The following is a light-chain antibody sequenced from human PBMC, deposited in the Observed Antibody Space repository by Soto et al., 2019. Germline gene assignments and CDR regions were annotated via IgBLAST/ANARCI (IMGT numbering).Light chain of an antibody. V-gene: IGKV1-5*01. J-gene: IGKJ1*01. CDR1: QSISSW. CDR2: DAS. Sequence: DIQMTQSPSTLSASVGDRVTITCRASQSISSWLAWYQQKPGKAPKLLIYDASILESGVPSRFSGIGSGTDFTLTISSLQTNDLATYYCQQYNSDSSTFGQGTKVEIK. CDR3: QQYNSDSST.